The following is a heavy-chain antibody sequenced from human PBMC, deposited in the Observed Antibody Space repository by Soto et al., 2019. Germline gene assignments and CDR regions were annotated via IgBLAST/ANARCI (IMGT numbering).Heavy chain of an antibody. CDR3: ARGRGYSLIPVVDDAVDV. CDR2: ITTYNGDT. V-gene: IGHV1-18*04. Sequence: ASVKVSCKASGYSFTGYGINWVRQAPGQGLQWLGRITTYNGDTNYAQNFQGRVTMTTDTSTSTTYMELRSLRSDDTAVYFCARGRGYSLIPVVDDAVDVWGQGTL. CDR1: GYSFTGYG. D-gene: IGHD5-12*01. J-gene: IGHJ3*01.